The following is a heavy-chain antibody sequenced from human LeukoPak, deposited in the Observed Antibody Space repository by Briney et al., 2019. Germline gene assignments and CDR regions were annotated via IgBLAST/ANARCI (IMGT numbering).Heavy chain of an antibody. CDR1: GFTFSSYA. Sequence: GGPLRLSCAASGFTFSSYALHWVRQAPGKGLEWVAVISYDGSNKYYADSVKGRFTISRDNAKNSLYLQMNSLRAEDTAVYYCARAYGSGSYCDYWGQGTLVTVSS. J-gene: IGHJ4*02. CDR2: ISYDGSNK. D-gene: IGHD3-10*01. V-gene: IGHV3-30*04. CDR3: ARAYGSGSYCDY.